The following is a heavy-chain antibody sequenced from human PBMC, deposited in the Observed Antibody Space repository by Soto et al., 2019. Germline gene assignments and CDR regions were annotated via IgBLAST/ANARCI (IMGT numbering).Heavy chain of an antibody. D-gene: IGHD4-17*01. CDR2: IYYSGST. J-gene: IGHJ4*02. Sequence: SETLSLTCTVSGGSVSSGSYYWSWIRQPPGKGLEWIGYIYYSGSTNYNPSLKSRVTISVDTSKNQFSLKLSSVTAADTAVYYCAREYGDYLDYWGQGTLVTVSS. CDR3: AREYGDYLDY. V-gene: IGHV4-61*01. CDR1: GGSVSSGSYY.